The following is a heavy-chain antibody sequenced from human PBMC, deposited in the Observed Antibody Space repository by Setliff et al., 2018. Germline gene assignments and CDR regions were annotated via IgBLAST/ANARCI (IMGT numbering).Heavy chain of an antibody. J-gene: IGHJ6*03. Sequence: SVKVSCKASGYTFTSYDINWVRQAPGQGLEWMGGIIPIRGAADYAQKFQGKVIITADGSTSTAYMELTSLRSDDAAVYYCARGPSGWSSATSRYYFYMDVWGKGTTVTVSS. V-gene: IGHV1-69*13. D-gene: IGHD6-19*01. CDR2: IIPIRGAA. CDR1: GYTFTSYD. CDR3: ARGPSGWSSATSRYYFYMDV.